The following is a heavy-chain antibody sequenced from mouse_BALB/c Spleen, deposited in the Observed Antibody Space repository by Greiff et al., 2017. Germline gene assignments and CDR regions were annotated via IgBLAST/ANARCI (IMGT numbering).Heavy chain of an antibody. CDR2: ISNGGGST. CDR3: ARQETNY. D-gene: IGHD2-13*01. Sequence: EVHLVESGGGLVQPGGSLKLSCAASGFTFSSYTMSWVRQTPEKRLEWVAYISNGGGSTYYPDTVKGRFTISRDNAKNTLYLQMSSLKSEDTAMYYCARQETNYWGQGTSVTVSS. J-gene: IGHJ4*01. CDR1: GFTFSSYT. V-gene: IGHV5-12-2*01.